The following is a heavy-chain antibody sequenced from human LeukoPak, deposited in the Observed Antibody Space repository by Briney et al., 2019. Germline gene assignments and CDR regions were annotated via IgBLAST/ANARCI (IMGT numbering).Heavy chain of an antibody. Sequence: PSETLSLTCTVSGGSISSYYWSWIRQPPGKGLEWIGYIYYSGSTNYNPSLKSRVTISVDTSENQFSLKLSSVTAADTAVYYCARSYSSGLEFDYWGQGTLVTVSS. V-gene: IGHV4-59*01. J-gene: IGHJ4*02. CDR2: IYYSGST. CDR1: GGSISSYY. D-gene: IGHD6-19*01. CDR3: ARSYSSGLEFDY.